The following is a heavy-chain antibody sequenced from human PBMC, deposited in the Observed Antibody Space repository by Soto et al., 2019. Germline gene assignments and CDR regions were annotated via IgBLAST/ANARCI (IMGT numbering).Heavy chain of an antibody. Sequence: HPGGSLRLSCTASGFTFGDYAMSWFRQAPGKGLEWVGFIRSKAYGGTTEYAASVKGRFTISRDDSKSIAYLQMNSLKTEDTAVYYCTRDGSLLRFLEWFPYPSFDYWGQGTLVTVSS. V-gene: IGHV3-49*03. D-gene: IGHD3-3*01. CDR2: IRSKAYGGTT. CDR1: GFTFGDYA. J-gene: IGHJ4*02. CDR3: TRDGSLLRFLEWFPYPSFDY.